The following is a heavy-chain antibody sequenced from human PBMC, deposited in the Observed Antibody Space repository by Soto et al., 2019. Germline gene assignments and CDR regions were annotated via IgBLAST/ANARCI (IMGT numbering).Heavy chain of an antibody. CDR1: GFTVSSNY. CDR3: ARENPRVYPDAFDI. D-gene: IGHD6-13*01. CDR2: IYSGGST. J-gene: IGHJ3*02. V-gene: IGHV3-66*01. Sequence: TGGSLRLSCAASGFTVSSNYMSWVRQAPGKGLEWVSVIYSGGSTYYADSVKGRFTISRDNSKNTLYLQMNSLRAEDTAVYYCARENPRVYPDAFDIWGQGTMVTVSS.